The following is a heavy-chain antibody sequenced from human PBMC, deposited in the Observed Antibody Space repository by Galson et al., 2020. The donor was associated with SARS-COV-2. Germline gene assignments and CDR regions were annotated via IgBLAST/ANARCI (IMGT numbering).Heavy chain of an antibody. CDR2: ISGSGGST. V-gene: IGHV3-23*01. Sequence: GGSLRLSCAASGFTFSSYAMSWVRQAPGKGLEWVSAISGSGGSTYYADSVKGRFTISRDNSKNTLYLQMNSLRAEDTAVYYCAKVGSSSSPGFPNFDYWGRGTLVPVS. D-gene: IGHD6-6*01. CDR3: AKVGSSSSPGFPNFDY. J-gene: IGHJ4*02. CDR1: GFTFSSYA.